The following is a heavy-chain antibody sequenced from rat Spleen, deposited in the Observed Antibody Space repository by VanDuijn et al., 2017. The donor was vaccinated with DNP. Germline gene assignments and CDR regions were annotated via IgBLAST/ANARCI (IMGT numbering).Heavy chain of an antibody. J-gene: IGHJ2*01. Sequence: EVQLQESGPGLVKPSQSLSLTCSVTGYSITSSYRWNWIRKFPGNKLEWMGYINSAGSTNYNPSLKSRIPITRDTSKNQFFLQLNSVTTEDTATYYCARWSRYFDYWGQGVMVTVSS. CDR2: INSAGST. V-gene: IGHV3-3*01. CDR3: ARWSRYFDY. CDR1: GYSITSSYR.